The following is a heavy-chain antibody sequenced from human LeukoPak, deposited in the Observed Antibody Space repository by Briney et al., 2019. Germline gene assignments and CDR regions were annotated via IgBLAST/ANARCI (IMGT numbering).Heavy chain of an antibody. CDR3: ARELWFGEFYFDY. D-gene: IGHD3-10*01. CDR1: GYTFTGYY. CDR2: INPSSGGT. V-gene: IGHV1-2*02. J-gene: IGHJ4*02. Sequence: ASVKVSCKPSGYTFTGYYIHWVRQAPGQGLEWMGWINPSSGGTNYPQNFQGRVTMTRDTSLSTAYMEVSGLRSDDTAVYYCARELWFGEFYFDYWGQGTLVTVSS.